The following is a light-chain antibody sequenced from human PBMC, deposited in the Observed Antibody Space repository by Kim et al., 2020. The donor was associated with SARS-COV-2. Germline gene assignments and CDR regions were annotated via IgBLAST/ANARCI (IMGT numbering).Light chain of an antibody. V-gene: IGLV2-8*01. CDR1: SSDFGGFYY. CDR2: EVI. J-gene: IGLJ1*01. Sequence: PGRCITMSYPVISSDFGGFYYVSLYQLHPGKPPKRIIYEVIKRPAGVPDRFSGSKSGNTASLTVSGLQAEDEADYYCTTHGGYNYVFGTGTKVTVL. CDR3: TTHGGYNYV.